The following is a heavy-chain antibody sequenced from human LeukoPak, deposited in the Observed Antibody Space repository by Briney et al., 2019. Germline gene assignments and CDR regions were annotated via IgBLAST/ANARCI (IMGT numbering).Heavy chain of an antibody. CDR3: ARMDDFWSGSSAFDI. CDR1: GGSISSSGHY. D-gene: IGHD3-3*01. CDR2: IYYNGFT. J-gene: IGHJ3*02. V-gene: IGHV4-39*07. Sequence: SETLSLTCSVSGGSISSSGHYWGWIRQPPGKGLEWIGSIYYNGFTYYNPSLKSRVTISVDTSRNQFSLKLTSVTAADTAVYFCARMDDFWSGSSAFDIWGQGTMVTVSS.